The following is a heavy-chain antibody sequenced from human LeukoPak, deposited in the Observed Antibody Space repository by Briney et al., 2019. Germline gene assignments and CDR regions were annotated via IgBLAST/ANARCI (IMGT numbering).Heavy chain of an antibody. V-gene: IGHV3-23*01. CDR2: ISGSGGST. CDR3: AKAPSYYYDSRGYYYFDY. Sequence: GGSLRLSCAASGFTFSSYAMSWVRQAPGKGLEWVSAISGSGGSTYYADSVKGRFTISRDNSKNTLYLQMNSLRAEDTAVYYCAKAPSYYYDSRGYYYFDYWGQGTLVTVSS. CDR1: GFTFSSYA. D-gene: IGHD3-22*01. J-gene: IGHJ4*02.